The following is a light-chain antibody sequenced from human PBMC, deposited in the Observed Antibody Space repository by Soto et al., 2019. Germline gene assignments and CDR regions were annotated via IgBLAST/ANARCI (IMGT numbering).Light chain of an antibody. J-gene: IGKJ5*01. CDR3: QQFNNWPRT. CDR2: GAS. CDR1: QSVSNN. Sequence: EIVMTQSPATLSVSPGERATLSCRASQSVSNNYLAWYQQKPGQAPRLLIYGASTRAAGVPARFSGSGPGTDFALTITSLQSEDFAIYYCQQFNNWPRTFGQGTRLEIK. V-gene: IGKV3-15*01.